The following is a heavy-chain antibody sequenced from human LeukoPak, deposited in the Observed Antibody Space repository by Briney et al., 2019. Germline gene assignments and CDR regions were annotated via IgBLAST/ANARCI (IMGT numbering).Heavy chain of an antibody. CDR2: LHRSDST. V-gene: IGHV3-53*01. CDR3: ARIYGDGYPLDY. J-gene: IGHJ4*02. CDR1: GFPVSSNY. Sequence: PGGSLRLSCAASGFPVSSNYMSWVRQAPGKGLEWVSVLHRSDSTYYADSVKGRFTISRDNSKNTLYLQMNSLRAEDTAVYYCARIYGDGYPLDYWGQGTLVTVSS. D-gene: IGHD2-21*01.